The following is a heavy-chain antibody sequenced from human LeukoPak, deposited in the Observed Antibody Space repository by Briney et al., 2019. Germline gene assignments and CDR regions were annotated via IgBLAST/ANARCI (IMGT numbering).Heavy chain of an antibody. V-gene: IGHV4-39*07. CDR1: GGSISSYY. CDR3: ARDSIAAAAPFDY. CDR2: IYYSGST. Sequence: SETLSLTCTVSGGSISSYYWGWIRQPPGKGLEWIGSIYYSGSTYYNPSLKSRVTISVDTSKNQFSLKLSSVTAADTAVYYCARDSIAAAAPFDYWGQGTLVTVSS. D-gene: IGHD6-13*01. J-gene: IGHJ4*02.